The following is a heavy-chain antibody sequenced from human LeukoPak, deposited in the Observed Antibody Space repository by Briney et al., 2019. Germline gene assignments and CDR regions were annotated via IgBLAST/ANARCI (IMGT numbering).Heavy chain of an antibody. CDR1: GGSISSSNYY. Sequence: SETLSLTCTVSGGSISSSNYYWGWIRQPPGKGLVYIGSIHYSGTTYFNPSLKSRVTISVDTSENQFSLKLNSVTAADTAVYYCARGSPYHSWGQGTLVTVSS. CDR3: ARGSPYHS. J-gene: IGHJ4*02. CDR2: IHYSGTT. V-gene: IGHV4-39*01.